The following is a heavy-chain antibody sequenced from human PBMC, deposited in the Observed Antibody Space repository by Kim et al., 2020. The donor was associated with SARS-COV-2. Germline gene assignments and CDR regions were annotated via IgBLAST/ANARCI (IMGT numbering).Heavy chain of an antibody. CDR2: IYYSGST. CDR3: ARALIYYGSGSYYINYYYGIDV. Sequence: SETLSLTCTVSGGSISSYYWSWIRQPPGKGLEWIGYIYYSGSTNYNSSLKSRVTISVDTSKNQFSLKLSSVTAADTAVYYCARALIYYGSGSYYINYYYGIDVWGQGTTVTVSS. J-gene: IGHJ6*02. CDR1: GGSISSYY. V-gene: IGHV4-59*13. D-gene: IGHD3-10*01.